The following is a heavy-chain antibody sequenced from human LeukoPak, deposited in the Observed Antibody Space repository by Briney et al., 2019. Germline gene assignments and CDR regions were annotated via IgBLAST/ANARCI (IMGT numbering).Heavy chain of an antibody. D-gene: IGHD6-19*01. CDR1: GGSISSSSYY. CDR3: ARHSVYSSGWPLDY. J-gene: IGHJ4*02. CDR2: IYYSGST. V-gene: IGHV4-39*01. Sequence: PSETLSLTCTVSGGSISSSSYYWGWIRQPPGKGLEWIGSIYYSGSTYYNPSLKSRVTISVDTSKNQFSLKLSSVTAADTAVYYCARHSVYSSGWPLDYWGQGTLVTVSS.